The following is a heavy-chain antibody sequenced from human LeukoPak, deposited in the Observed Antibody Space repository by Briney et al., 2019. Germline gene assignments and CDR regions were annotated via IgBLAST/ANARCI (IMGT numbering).Heavy chain of an antibody. Sequence: PGGSLRLSCAASGFSVSEYFIDWLRQAPGEGLEWVGRTRTKARSYSTEYATSVKGRFIVSRDDSDNSVYLQMNSLRTDDTAVYYCTKDYYDSSGYYSPEYFQHWGQGTLVTVSS. CDR1: GFSVSEYF. D-gene: IGHD3-22*01. J-gene: IGHJ1*01. CDR3: TKDYYDSSGYYSPEYFQH. CDR2: TRTKARSYST. V-gene: IGHV3-72*01.